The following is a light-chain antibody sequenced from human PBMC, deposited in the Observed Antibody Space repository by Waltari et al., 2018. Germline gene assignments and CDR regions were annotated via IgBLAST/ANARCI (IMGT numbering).Light chain of an antibody. CDR1: QSVSSN. Sequence: EIVMTQSPSTMSVSPGERATLSCMASQSVSSNLAWYHQKPGQAPRLLIYGASTRATGIPARFSGSGSGTEFTLTISSLQSEDFAVYYCQQYNNWRTFGQGTKVEIK. V-gene: IGKV3-15*01. J-gene: IGKJ1*01. CDR2: GAS. CDR3: QQYNNWRT.